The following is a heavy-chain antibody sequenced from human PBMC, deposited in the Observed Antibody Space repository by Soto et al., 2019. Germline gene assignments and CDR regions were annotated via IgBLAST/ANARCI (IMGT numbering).Heavy chain of an antibody. Sequence: QVQLVESGGGLVEPGGSLRLSCGASGFTFSDYYMTWIRQAPGKGLEWVSYIAGTSYYTNYADSVKGRFIISRDNAKSSLYLQMKSLRAEDTAVYYCARAKSSGRDAACDIWGQGTVVTVSS. CDR2: IAGTSYYT. CDR3: ARAKSSGRDAACDI. D-gene: IGHD1-26*01. V-gene: IGHV3-11*05. CDR1: GFTFSDYY. J-gene: IGHJ3*02.